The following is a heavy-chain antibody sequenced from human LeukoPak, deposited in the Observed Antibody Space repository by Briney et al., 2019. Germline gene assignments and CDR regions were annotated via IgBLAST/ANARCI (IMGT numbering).Heavy chain of an antibody. CDR1: GFTFSNAW. D-gene: IGHD3-22*01. V-gene: IGHV3-15*01. J-gene: IGHJ4*02. CDR3: TSTANCYDSSGYYPEIDY. Sequence: PGGSLRLSCAASGFTFSNAWMSWVRQAPGKGLEWVGRIKSKTDGGTTDYAAPVKGRFTISRDDSKNTLYLQMNSLKTEDTAVYYCTSTANCYDSSGYYPEIDYWGQGTLVTVSS. CDR2: IKSKTDGGTT.